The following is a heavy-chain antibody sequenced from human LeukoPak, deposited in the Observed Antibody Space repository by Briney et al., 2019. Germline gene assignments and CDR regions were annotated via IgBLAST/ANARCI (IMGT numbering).Heavy chain of an antibody. J-gene: IGHJ6*02. V-gene: IGHV4-4*07. CDR3: ARGRGYSYGYDYYYYGMDV. CDR1: GGSIISYY. D-gene: IGHD5-18*01. Sequence: SETLSLTCTVSGGSIISYYWSWIRQPAGKGLEWIGRIYTSGSTNYNPSLKSRVTMSVDTSKNQFSLKPSSVTAADTAVYYCARGRGYSYGYDYYYYGMDVWGQGTTVTVSS. CDR2: IYTSGST.